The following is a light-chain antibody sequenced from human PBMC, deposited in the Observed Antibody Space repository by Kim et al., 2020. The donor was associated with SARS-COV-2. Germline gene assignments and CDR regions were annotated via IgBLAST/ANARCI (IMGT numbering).Light chain of an antibody. CDR3: QQSYSISS. J-gene: IGKJ4*01. CDR2: AAS. V-gene: IGKV1-39*01. Sequence: SASVGDRVTITCRASQSITNYLNWYQQKPGKAPKLLIYAASSLKSGVPSRFSGSGSGTDFTLTIRSLQPEDFATYYCQQSYSISSFGGGTKVDIK. CDR1: QSITNY.